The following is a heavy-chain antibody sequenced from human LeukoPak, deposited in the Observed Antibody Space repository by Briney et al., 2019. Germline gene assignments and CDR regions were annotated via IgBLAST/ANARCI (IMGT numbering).Heavy chain of an antibody. D-gene: IGHD2-15*01. Sequence: GGSLRLSCAGSGFTFRNRWATWVRQAPGKGLEWVANIKEDGSDKYYVDSVKGRFTISRDNSKNTLYLQMNSLRAEDTAVYYCAKGLKGPIVVVVAAIYYFDYWGQGTLVTVSS. CDR2: IKEDGSDK. V-gene: IGHV3-7*03. CDR1: GFTFRNRW. J-gene: IGHJ4*02. CDR3: AKGLKGPIVVVVAAIYYFDY.